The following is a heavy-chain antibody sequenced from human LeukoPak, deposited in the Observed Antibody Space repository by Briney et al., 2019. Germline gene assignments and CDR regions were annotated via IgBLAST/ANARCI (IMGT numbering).Heavy chain of an antibody. Sequence: PGGSLRLSCAASGFTFSDYYMSWIRQAPGKGLEWVSCISSSGSTIYYADSVKGRFTISRDNAKNSLYLQMNSLRAEDTAVYYCARTTYDFWSGYLRWGKIDYWGQGTLVTVSS. D-gene: IGHD3-3*01. J-gene: IGHJ4*02. CDR3: ARTTYDFWSGYLRWGKIDY. CDR2: ISSSGSTI. V-gene: IGHV3-11*01. CDR1: GFTFSDYY.